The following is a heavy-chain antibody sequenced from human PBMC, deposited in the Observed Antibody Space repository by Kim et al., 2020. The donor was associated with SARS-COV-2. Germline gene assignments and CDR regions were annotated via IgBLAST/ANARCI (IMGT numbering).Heavy chain of an antibody. Sequence: SETLSLTCTVSGGSISSYYWSWIRQPPGKGLEWIGYIYYSGSTNYNPSLKSRVTISVYTSKNQFSLKLSSVTAADTAVYYCASYIAARQERFFDYWGQGTLVTVSS. D-gene: IGHD6-6*01. J-gene: IGHJ4*02. V-gene: IGHV4-59*01. CDR2: IYYSGST. CDR3: ASYIAARQERFFDY. CDR1: GGSISSYY.